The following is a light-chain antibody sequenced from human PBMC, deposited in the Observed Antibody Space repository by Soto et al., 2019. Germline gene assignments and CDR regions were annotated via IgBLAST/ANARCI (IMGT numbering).Light chain of an antibody. CDR3: CSYTNSSIV. CDR1: SSDVGGYNY. V-gene: IGLV2-14*01. CDR2: DVS. J-gene: IGLJ1*01. Sequence: QSALTQPASVSGSPGQSITISCTGTSSDVGGYNYVSGYQRRPGKAPKLMIYDVSNRPSGVSNRLSGSKSGNTASLTISGLQAEDEACYYCCSYTNSSIVFGTGTKLTVL.